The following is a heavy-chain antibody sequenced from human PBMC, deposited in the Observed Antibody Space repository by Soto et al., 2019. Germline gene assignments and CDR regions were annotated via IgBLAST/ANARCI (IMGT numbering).Heavy chain of an antibody. V-gene: IGHV4-59*01. J-gene: IGHJ6*02. CDR2: IYYSGST. CDR1: GGSISSYY. CDR3: ARDWYYYGSGSYYYYYYGMDV. Sequence: SETLSLTCTVSGGSISSYYWSWIRQPPGKGLEWIGYIYYSGSTNYNPSLKSRVTISVDTSKNQFSLKLSSVTAADTAVYYCARDWYYYGSGSYYYYYYGMDVWGQGTTVTVSS. D-gene: IGHD3-10*01.